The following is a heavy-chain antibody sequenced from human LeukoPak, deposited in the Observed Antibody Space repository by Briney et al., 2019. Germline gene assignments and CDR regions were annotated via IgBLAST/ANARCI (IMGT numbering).Heavy chain of an antibody. V-gene: IGHV4-39*07. CDR3: ARGLAAAPDGMDV. CDR1: GDSISSTNFY. CDR2: IHYSGST. J-gene: IGHJ6*02. Sequence: SETLSLTCPVSGDSISSTNFYWVWIRQPPGKGLESIGSIHYSGSTYYNPSLKSRVTISVDTSKNQFSLKLSSVTAADTAVYYCARGLAAAPDGMDVWGQGTTVTVSS. D-gene: IGHD6-13*01.